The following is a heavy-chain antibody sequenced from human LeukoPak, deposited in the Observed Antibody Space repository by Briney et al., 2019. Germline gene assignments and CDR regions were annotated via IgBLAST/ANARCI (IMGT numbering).Heavy chain of an antibody. V-gene: IGHV3-66*01. J-gene: IGHJ3*02. CDR1: GFTVSSNY. CDR3: ARVSSSSWYSSAFDI. CDR2: IYSGGSI. Sequence: GGSLRLSCAASGFTVSSNYMSWVRQAPGKGLEWVSVIYSGGSIYYADSVKGRFTISRDNSKNTLYLQMNSLRAEDTAVYYCARVSSSSWYSSAFDIWGQGTMVTVSS. D-gene: IGHD6-13*01.